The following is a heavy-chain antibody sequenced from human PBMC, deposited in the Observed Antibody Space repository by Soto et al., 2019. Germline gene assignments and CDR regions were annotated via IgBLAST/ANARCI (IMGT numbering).Heavy chain of an antibody. CDR2: IYYSGST. D-gene: IGHD5-18*01. CDR3: ARVYSYGEYYFDY. J-gene: IGHJ4*02. CDR1: GGSISSGGYY. V-gene: IGHV4-31*03. Sequence: ASETLSLTCTVSGGSISSGGYYWSWIRQHPGKGLEWIGYIYYSGSTYYNPSLKSRVTISVDTSKNQFSLKLSSVTAADTAVYYCARVYSYGEYYFDYWGQGTLVTVSS.